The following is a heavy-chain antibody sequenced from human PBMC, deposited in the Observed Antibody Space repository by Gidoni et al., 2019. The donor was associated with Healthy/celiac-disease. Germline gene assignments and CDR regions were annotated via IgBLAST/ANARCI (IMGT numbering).Heavy chain of an antibody. J-gene: IGHJ4*02. CDR3: ARGRDFWSGP. CDR2: IYYSGST. Sequence: QVQLQESGPGLVKPSETLSLTCTVSGGSISSYYWSWLRQPPGKGLEWIGYIYYSGSTNYNPSLKSRVTISVDTSKNQFSLKLSSVTAADTAVYYCARGRDFWSGPWGQGTLVTVSS. D-gene: IGHD3-3*01. V-gene: IGHV4-59*01. CDR1: GGSISSYY.